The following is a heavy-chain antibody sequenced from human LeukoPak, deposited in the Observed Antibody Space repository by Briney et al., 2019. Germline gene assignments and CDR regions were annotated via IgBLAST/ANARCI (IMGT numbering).Heavy chain of an antibody. CDR3: ARPFGVSNWYFDL. CDR1: GYAFTGYY. D-gene: IGHD3-3*01. Sequence: GAVKVSCKASGYAFTGYYMHWVRQAPGQGLEWMGWINSNSGGTNYAQKFQGRVTMTRDTSISTAYMELSRLRSDDTAVYYCARPFGVSNWYFDLWGRGTLVTVSS. CDR2: INSNSGGT. J-gene: IGHJ2*01. V-gene: IGHV1-2*02.